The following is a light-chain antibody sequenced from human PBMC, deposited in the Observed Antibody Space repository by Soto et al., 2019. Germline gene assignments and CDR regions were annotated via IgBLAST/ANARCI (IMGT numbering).Light chain of an antibody. Sequence: QSALTQPASVSGSPGQSITFSCTGTSSDLGGYNYVSWYQQHPGKAPKLVIYDVSNRPSGVSNRFSGSKSGNTASLTISGLQADVEAEYYCSSYTTTSTLVFGGGTKVTVL. J-gene: IGLJ2*01. CDR1: SSDLGGYNY. CDR2: DVS. V-gene: IGLV2-14*01. CDR3: SSYTTTSTLV.